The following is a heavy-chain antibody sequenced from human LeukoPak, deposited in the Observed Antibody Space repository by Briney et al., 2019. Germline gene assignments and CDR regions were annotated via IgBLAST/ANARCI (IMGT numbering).Heavy chain of an antibody. V-gene: IGHV3-9*01. D-gene: IGHD3-3*01. CDR1: GFTFDDHA. J-gene: IGHJ4*02. CDR3: AKAFLNARYYDFWSVIDY. Sequence: GRSLRLSCAASGFTFDDHAMHWVRQAPGKGLEWVSGISWNSGSIGYVDSVKGRFTISRDNSKNTLYLQMNSLRAEDTAVYYRAKAFLNARYYDFWSVIDYWGQGTLVTVSS. CDR2: ISWNSGSI.